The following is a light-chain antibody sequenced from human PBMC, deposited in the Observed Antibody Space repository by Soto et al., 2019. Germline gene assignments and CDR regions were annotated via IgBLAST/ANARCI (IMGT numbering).Light chain of an antibody. Sequence: QSVLTQPPSASGTPGQRVTISCSGSRSNIGSNAVSWYQQLPGTAPKLLIYNDNQRPSGVPDRFSASKSGTSASLAISGLQSEDEADYYCAAWDDSLNARGVFGGGTTLTVL. J-gene: IGLJ3*02. CDR1: RSNIGSNA. CDR2: NDN. V-gene: IGLV1-44*01. CDR3: AAWDDSLNARGV.